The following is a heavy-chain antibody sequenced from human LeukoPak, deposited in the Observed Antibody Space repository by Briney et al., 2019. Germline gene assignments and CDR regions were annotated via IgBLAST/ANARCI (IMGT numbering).Heavy chain of an antibody. CDR1: GGSFRGFY. CDR3: ARSDCGGDCYSSRWQILYGYYYYYMDV. V-gene: IGHV4-34*01. D-gene: IGHD2-21*02. J-gene: IGHJ6*03. Sequence: SETLSLTCAVYGGSFRGFYWTWIRQSPGKGLEWIGEINHSGSSSYNPSPKSRIMISVDMSKNQFSLKVGSVTAADTAVYYCARSDCGGDCYSSRWQILYGYYYYYMDVWGTGTTVTVSS. CDR2: INHSGSS.